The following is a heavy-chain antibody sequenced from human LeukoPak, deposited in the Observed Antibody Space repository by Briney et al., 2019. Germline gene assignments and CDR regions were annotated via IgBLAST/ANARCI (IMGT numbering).Heavy chain of an antibody. J-gene: IGHJ4*02. CDR2: ISSSGSTI. Sequence: GGSLRLSCAASGFTFSSYAMSWVRQAPGKGLEWVSYISSSGSTIYYADSVKGRFTISRDNAKNSLYLQMNSLRAEDTAVYYCARVPGGGEYYFDYWGQGTLVTVSS. D-gene: IGHD3-16*01. V-gene: IGHV3-48*04. CDR3: ARVPGGGEYYFDY. CDR1: GFTFSSYA.